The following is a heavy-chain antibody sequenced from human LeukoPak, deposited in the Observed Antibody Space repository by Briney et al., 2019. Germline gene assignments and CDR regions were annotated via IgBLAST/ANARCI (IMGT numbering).Heavy chain of an antibody. CDR2: IYYSGST. V-gene: IGHV4-59*01. CDR3: ARGSSGYSYG. J-gene: IGHJ4*02. D-gene: IGHD5-18*01. Sequence: SETLSLTCTVSGGSIRGYFWSWIRQPAGKGLEWIGYIYYSGSTNYNPSLKSRVTISIDTSKNQFSLKLTSVTAADTAVYYCARGSSGYSYGWSQGTLVTVPS. CDR1: GGSIRGYF.